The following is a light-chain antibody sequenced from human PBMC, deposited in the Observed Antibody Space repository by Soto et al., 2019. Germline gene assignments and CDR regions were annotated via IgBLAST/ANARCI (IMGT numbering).Light chain of an antibody. CDR2: GAS. CDR3: QQYNTWPS. V-gene: IGKV3-15*01. Sequence: ERVMTQSPATLSVSPGERATLSCRASQSLSGNLAWYQQKPGQAPRLLIYGASTRATGIPARFSGSTSGTEFTLTISSLQSEDFAVYYCQQYNTWPSFGQGTKVEIK. CDR1: QSLSGN. J-gene: IGKJ1*01.